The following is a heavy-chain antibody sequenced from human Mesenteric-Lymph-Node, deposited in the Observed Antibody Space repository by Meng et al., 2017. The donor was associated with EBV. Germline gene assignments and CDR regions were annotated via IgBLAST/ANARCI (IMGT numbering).Heavy chain of an antibody. V-gene: IGHV4-61*01. D-gene: IGHD4-11*01. CDR2: IYFTGST. J-gene: IGHJ5*02. CDR3: AREGTTVTRWFDP. CDR1: GDSVSSGNNY. Sequence: QVQMKESGPGLVKPSETLSLTCNVSGDSVSSGNNYWSWIRQSPGRGLEWIGNIYFTGSTFYNPALKSRVTIFGDTSKNQFSLKLTSVTAADTAVYYCAREGTTVTRWFDPWGPGTLVTVSS.